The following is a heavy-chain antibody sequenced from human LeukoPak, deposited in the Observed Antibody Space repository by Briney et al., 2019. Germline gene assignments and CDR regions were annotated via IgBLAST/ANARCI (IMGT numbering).Heavy chain of an antibody. V-gene: IGHV4-59*01. CDR3: ASLGWNDVGA. D-gene: IGHD1-1*01. CDR1: GGSISSYY. CDR2: IYYSGST. J-gene: IGHJ5*02. Sequence: SETLSLTCTVSGGSISSYYWSWIRQPPGKGLEWIGYIYYSGSTNYNPSLKSRVTISVGTSKNQFSLKLSSVTAADTAVYYCASLGWNDVGAWGQGTLVTVSS.